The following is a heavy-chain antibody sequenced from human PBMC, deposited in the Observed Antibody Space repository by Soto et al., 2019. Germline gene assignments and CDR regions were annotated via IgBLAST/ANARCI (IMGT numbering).Heavy chain of an antibody. V-gene: IGHV1-3*01. J-gene: IGHJ4*02. CDR2: INAGNVNT. CDR1: GYTFTSYA. CDR3: ASSFTVRVAIGY. Sequence: QVQLVQTGAEVKKPGASVKVSCKASGYTFTSYAMHWVFQAPGQRLEWMGWINAGNVNTKYSQKFQGSFTITRDTSTSTTYMELSSLRSEVTAVYYCASSFTVRVAIGYWGQGTLVTVSS. D-gene: IGHD2-2*02.